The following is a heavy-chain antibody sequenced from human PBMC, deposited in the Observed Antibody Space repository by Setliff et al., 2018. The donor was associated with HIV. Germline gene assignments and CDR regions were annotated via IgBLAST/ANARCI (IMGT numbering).Heavy chain of an antibody. V-gene: IGHV3-21*01. Sequence: GGSLRLSCAASGFIFSSYAMHWVRQAPGKGLEWVSSISSSSYYIYYADSVKGRFTISRDNAKNTLNLQMNDLRPEDTAVYYCAKNFFGSGYYFFFDFWGQGTLVTVSS. D-gene: IGHD3-10*01. CDR2: ISSSSYYI. CDR1: GFIFSSYA. CDR3: AKNFFGSGYYFFFDF. J-gene: IGHJ4*02.